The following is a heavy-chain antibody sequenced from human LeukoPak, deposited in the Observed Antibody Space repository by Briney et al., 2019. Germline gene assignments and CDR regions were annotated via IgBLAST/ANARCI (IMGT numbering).Heavy chain of an antibody. V-gene: IGHV3-11*01. CDR1: GFTFSNYY. Sequence: SGGSLRLSCAASGFTFSNYYMSWVRQASGKGLEWISYISTRDTIHYAASVRGRLNTSRDNAKNSLYLQMNSLRAEDTAVYYCARGDYGSSLNFWGQGTLVTVSS. D-gene: IGHD4-17*01. CDR2: ISTRDTI. CDR3: ARGDYGSSLNF. J-gene: IGHJ4*02.